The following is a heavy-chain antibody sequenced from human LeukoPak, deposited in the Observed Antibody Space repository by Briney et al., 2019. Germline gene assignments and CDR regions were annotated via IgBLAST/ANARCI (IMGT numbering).Heavy chain of an antibody. CDR2: IYYSGST. CDR3: ARVGNDYGDYFDY. CDR1: GGSISSYY. D-gene: IGHD4-17*01. V-gene: IGHV4-59*01. J-gene: IGHJ4*02. Sequence: SETLSLTCTVSGGSISSYYWSWIRQPPGKGLEWIGYIYYSGSTNYNPSLKSRVTISVDTSKNQFSLKLSSVTAADTAVYYCARVGNDYGDYFDYWGQGTLVTVSS.